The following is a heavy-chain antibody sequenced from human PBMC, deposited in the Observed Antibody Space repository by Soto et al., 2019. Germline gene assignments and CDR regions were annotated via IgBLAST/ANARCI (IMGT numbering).Heavy chain of an antibody. V-gene: IGHV4-39*01. D-gene: IGHD2-15*01. CDR2: IYFGGST. Sequence: QLQLQESGPGLVKPSETLSLTCIVSGGSISGSSYYWGWIRQPPGKGLEWIGSIYFGGSTYYSPSLKGRVPNSVDTSKNQCSLKLSSVTAADTAIYYCARPVYCSGGSCPFEYWGQGILVTVSS. CDR1: GGSISGSSYY. J-gene: IGHJ4*02. CDR3: ARPVYCSGGSCPFEY.